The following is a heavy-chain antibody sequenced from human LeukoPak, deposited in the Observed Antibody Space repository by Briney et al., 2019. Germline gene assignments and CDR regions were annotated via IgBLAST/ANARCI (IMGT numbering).Heavy chain of an antibody. Sequence: TGGSLRLSCAASGFTFSNAWMSWVRQAPGKGLEWVGRIKSKTDGGTTDYAAPVKGRFTISRDDSKNTLYLQMNSLKTEDTAVYYCTTETTVTTCFDYWGQGTLVTVSS. J-gene: IGHJ4*02. CDR3: TTETTVTTCFDY. V-gene: IGHV3-15*01. D-gene: IGHD4-17*01. CDR1: GFTFSNAW. CDR2: IKSKTDGGTT.